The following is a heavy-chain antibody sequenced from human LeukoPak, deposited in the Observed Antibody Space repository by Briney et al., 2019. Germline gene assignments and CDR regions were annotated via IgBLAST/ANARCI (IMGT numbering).Heavy chain of an antibody. CDR1: GFTFSNYA. CDR3: AKGLWRLDP. J-gene: IGHJ5*02. V-gene: IGHV3-23*01. Sequence: GGSLRLSCAASGFTFSNYAMSWVRQAPGRGPEWVSGISDSGGTTYYADSVKGRFTISRDNSKNTLYLQMNSLRAEDTAVYYCAKGLWRLDPWGQGALVTVSS. CDR2: ISDSGGTT. D-gene: IGHD5-18*01.